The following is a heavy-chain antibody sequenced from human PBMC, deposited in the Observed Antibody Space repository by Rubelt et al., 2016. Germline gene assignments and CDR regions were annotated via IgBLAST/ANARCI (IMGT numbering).Heavy chain of an antibody. Sequence: QVQLVESGGGLVKPGGSLRLSCAASGFTFSDYYMSWIRQAPGKGLAWVAVISYDGSNKYYADSVKGRFTISRDNSKNTRYLQMNSLRAEDTAVYYCARPTRGRSWLSGGMDVWGQGTTVTVSS. V-gene: IGHV3-30*03. CDR3: ARPTRGRSWLSGGMDV. D-gene: IGHD6-13*01. CDR2: ISYDGSNK. J-gene: IGHJ6*02. CDR1: GFTFSDYY.